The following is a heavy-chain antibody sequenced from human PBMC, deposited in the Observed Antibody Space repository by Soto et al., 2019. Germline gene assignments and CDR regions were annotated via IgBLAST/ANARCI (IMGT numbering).Heavy chain of an antibody. CDR3: ARENSSGWYSAPDYGMDV. Sequence: KPSETLSLTCAVSGGSISSSNWWSWVRQPPGKGLEWIGEIYHSGSTNYNPSLKSRVTISVDKSKNQFSLKLSSVTAADTAVYYCARENSSGWYSAPDYGMDVWGQGTTVTVSS. CDR2: IYHSGST. J-gene: IGHJ6*02. D-gene: IGHD6-19*01. CDR1: GGSISSSNW. V-gene: IGHV4-4*02.